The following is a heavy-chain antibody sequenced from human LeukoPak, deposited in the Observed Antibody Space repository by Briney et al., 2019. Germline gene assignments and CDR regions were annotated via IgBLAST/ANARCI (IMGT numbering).Heavy chain of an antibody. V-gene: IGHV4-61*08. CDR1: GVSISRGGYS. J-gene: IGHJ6*03. Sequence: PSETLSLTCAVSGVSISRGGYSWSWIRQPPGKGLEWIGYIYYSGSTNYNPSLKSRVTISVDTSKNQFSLKLSSVTAADTAVYYCARVGFGELGYYYYMGVWGKGTTVTISS. CDR2: IYYSGST. CDR3: ARVGFGELGYYYYMGV. D-gene: IGHD3-10*01.